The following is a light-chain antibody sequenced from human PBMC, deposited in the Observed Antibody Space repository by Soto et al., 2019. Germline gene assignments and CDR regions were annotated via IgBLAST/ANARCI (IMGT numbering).Light chain of an antibody. CDR2: GAS. V-gene: IGKV3-20*01. Sequence: EVVLTQSPGTLSLSPGERATLCCRASQSVASSLLAWYQQKPGQAPRLLIYGASSRATGSPDRFSGSGSGTDFTLTISRLDPEDFAVYYCQQYGSSPITFGQGTRLEIK. J-gene: IGKJ5*01. CDR1: QSVASSL. CDR3: QQYGSSPIT.